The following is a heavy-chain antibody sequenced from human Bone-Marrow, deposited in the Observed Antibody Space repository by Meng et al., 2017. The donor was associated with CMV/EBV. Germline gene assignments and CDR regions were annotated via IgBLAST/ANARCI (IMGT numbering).Heavy chain of an antibody. CDR1: GFTFSSYA. Sequence: GGSRRLSCEASGFTFSSYAMNWVRQAPGKGLEWVSTISGSGSRTYIADSVKGRLTISRDNSKNTLYLEMNSLRAEDTAVYYCAKVLRARTPNFYYGMDVWGQGTTVTVSS. V-gene: IGHV3-23*01. J-gene: IGHJ6*02. CDR2: ISGSGSRT. D-gene: IGHD4-23*01. CDR3: AKVLRARTPNFYYGMDV.